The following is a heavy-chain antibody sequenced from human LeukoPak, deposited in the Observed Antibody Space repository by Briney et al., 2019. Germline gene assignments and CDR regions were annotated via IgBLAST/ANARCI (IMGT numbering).Heavy chain of an antibody. CDR1: GFAFSSYV. CDR3: AKGDDFLADYRYRFDY. J-gene: IGHJ4*02. CDR2: IDSNGVTT. V-gene: IGHV3-23*01. D-gene: IGHD3-9*01. Sequence: PGGSLRLSCEVSGFAFSSYVMSWVRQAPRNGLEWVSAIDSNGVTTNYADSVKGRFTISRDNSKNTLYLQLSSLRVEDTAVYYCAKGDDFLADYRYRFDYWGQGTLVTVSS.